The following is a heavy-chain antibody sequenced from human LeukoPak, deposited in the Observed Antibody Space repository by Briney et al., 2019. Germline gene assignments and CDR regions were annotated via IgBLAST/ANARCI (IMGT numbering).Heavy chain of an antibody. V-gene: IGHV3-15*01. J-gene: IGHJ4*02. CDR2: IKSKINGGTS. D-gene: IGHD2-15*01. CDR1: GFTFSNYG. CDR3: ITGFSAAPHDGY. Sequence: GGSLRLSCAGSGFTFSNYGMSWVRQAPGKGLEWIGRIKSKINGGTSDYATPVKGRFTISRDDSKYTLYLQMNSLKAEDTAVYYCITGFSAAPHDGYWGQGTLVTVSS.